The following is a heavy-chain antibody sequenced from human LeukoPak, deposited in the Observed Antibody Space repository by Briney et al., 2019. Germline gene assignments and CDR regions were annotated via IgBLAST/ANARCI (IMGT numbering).Heavy chain of an antibody. V-gene: IGHV4-30-4*01. CDR3: ARDQVSGRYFDL. J-gene: IGHJ2*01. CDR1: GGSISSGDYY. D-gene: IGHD4-11*01. Sequence: SETLSLTCTVSGGSISSGDYYWSWIRQPPGKGLEWIGYIYYSGSTYYNPSLKSRVTISVDTSKNQFSLKLSSVTAADTAVYYCARDQVSGRYFDLWGRGTLVTVSS. CDR2: IYYSGST.